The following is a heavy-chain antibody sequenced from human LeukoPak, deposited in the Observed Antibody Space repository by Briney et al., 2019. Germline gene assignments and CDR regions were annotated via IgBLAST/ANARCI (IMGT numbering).Heavy chain of an antibody. V-gene: IGHV3-30*18. D-gene: IGHD6-13*01. CDR3: AKTHDSSSWGFDY. CDR1: GFTFSSYG. CDR2: ISYDGSNK. Sequence: GGSLRLSCAASGFTFSSYGMHWVRQAPGKGLEWVAVISYDGSNKYYADSVKGRFTISRDNSKNTLYLQMNSLRAEDTAVYYCAKTHDSSSWGFDYWGQGTLVTVSS. J-gene: IGHJ4*02.